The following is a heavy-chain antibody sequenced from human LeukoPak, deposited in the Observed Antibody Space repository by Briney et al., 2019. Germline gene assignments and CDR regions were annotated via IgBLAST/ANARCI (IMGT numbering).Heavy chain of an antibody. J-gene: IGHJ4*02. CDR1: GSTFTNAW. Sequence: PGGSLRLSCVASGSTFTNAWMTWVRQAPGKGLEWVGRIKSIGDGGATNYAAPVKGRFTISRDDSKNTLYLQMSSLKTEDTAVYYCTTDVGLTMIRGVIVYWGQGALVTVSS. CDR2: IKSIGDGGAT. V-gene: IGHV3-15*01. D-gene: IGHD3-10*01. CDR3: TTDVGLTMIRGVIVY.